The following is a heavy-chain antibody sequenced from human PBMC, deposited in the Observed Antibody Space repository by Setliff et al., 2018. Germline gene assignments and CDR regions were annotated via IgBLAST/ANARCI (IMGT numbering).Heavy chain of an antibody. D-gene: IGHD3-9*01. CDR2: VDPEDGET. Sequence: ASVKVSCKVSGYTFTDYYMHWVQQAPGKGLEWMGLVDPEDGETIYAQKFQGRVTMTRNTSISTAYMELSSLRSEDTAVYYCARELHDKPEGLDYWGQGTLVTVSS. V-gene: IGHV1-69-2*01. CDR1: GYTFTDYY. J-gene: IGHJ4*02. CDR3: ARELHDKPEGLDY.